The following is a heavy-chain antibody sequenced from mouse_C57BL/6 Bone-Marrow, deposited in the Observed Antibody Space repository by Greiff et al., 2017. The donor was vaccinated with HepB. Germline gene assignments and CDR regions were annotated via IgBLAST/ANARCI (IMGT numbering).Heavy chain of an antibody. D-gene: IGHD1-1*01. Sequence: QVQLQQPGAELVKPGASVKMSCKASGYTFTSYWITWVKQRPGQGLEWIGDIYPGSGSTNYNEKFKSKATLTVDTSSSTAYMQLSSLTSEDSAVYYCARGKGNYYGGVYWGQGTTRTVSS. J-gene: IGHJ2*01. CDR2: IYPGSGST. V-gene: IGHV1-55*01. CDR1: GYTFTSYW. CDR3: ARGKGNYYGGVY.